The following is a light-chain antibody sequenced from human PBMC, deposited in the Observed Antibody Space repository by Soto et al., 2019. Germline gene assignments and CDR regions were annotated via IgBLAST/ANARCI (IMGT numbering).Light chain of an antibody. Sequence: QSVLTQPPSASGTPGQRVTISCSGSSSNIGSEYVVWYQHLPGTAPKLLIYRNNQRPSGVPDRFAGSKSGTSASLAISGLRSEDEADYYCAARDDSLSGHWVFGGGTKGTGL. J-gene: IGLJ3*02. CDR2: RNN. CDR3: AARDDSLSGHWV. CDR1: SSNIGSEY. V-gene: IGLV1-47*01.